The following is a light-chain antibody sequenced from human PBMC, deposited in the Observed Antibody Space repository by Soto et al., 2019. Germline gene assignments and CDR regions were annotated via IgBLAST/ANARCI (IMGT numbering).Light chain of an antibody. Sequence: EVVLTQSPAILSLTQGERATLSCRASQSVSDYLAWYQQKPGQAPRLLMYETSKRATGIPARFSGSGSVTDFTLTISSLEPEDFAVYYCQHRNRWLRTFGQGTKLEIK. CDR1: QSVSDY. J-gene: IGKJ2*01. V-gene: IGKV3-11*01. CDR2: ETS. CDR3: QHRNRWLRT.